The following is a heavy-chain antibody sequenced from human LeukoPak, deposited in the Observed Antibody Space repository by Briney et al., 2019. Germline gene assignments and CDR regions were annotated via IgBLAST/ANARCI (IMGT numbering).Heavy chain of an antibody. CDR3: ARGVVTDDYYMDV. Sequence: SETLSLTCTVFGGSISSYYWTWIRQPAGKGLEWIGRLYTNDNTNYDPSLESRVSISVDTSKSQFYLQLASVTAADTAVYFCARGVVTDDYYMDVWGKGITVIVSS. J-gene: IGHJ6*03. CDR1: GGSISSYY. CDR2: LYTNDNT. D-gene: IGHD3-22*01. V-gene: IGHV4-4*07.